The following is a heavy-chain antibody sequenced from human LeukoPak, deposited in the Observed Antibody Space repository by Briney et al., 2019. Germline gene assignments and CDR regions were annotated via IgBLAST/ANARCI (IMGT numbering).Heavy chain of an antibody. CDR1: GGSISSGGYS. CDR2: IYYSGST. Sequence: PSETLSLTCAVSGGSISSGGYSWSWIRQPPGKGLEWIGYIYYSGSTYYNPSLKSRVTISVDTSKNQFSLKLSSVTAADTAVYYCARIGFGYSSAAFDYWGQGTLVTVSS. D-gene: IGHD6-25*01. V-gene: IGHV4-30-4*07. CDR3: ARIGFGYSSAAFDY. J-gene: IGHJ4*02.